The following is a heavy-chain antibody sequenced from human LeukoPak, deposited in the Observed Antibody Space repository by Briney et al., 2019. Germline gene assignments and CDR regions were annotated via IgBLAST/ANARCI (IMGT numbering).Heavy chain of an antibody. V-gene: IGHV1-2*02. CDR3: ARAESTDYYDSSGY. CDR1: GYTFTVYY. Sequence: ASVKVSCKASGYTFTVYYMHWVRQAPGQGLEWMGWINPNSGGTSYAQKFQGRVTMTRDTSISTAYMELSRLRSDDTAVYYCARAESTDYYDSSGYWGQGTLVTVSS. D-gene: IGHD3-22*01. J-gene: IGHJ4*02. CDR2: INPNSGGT.